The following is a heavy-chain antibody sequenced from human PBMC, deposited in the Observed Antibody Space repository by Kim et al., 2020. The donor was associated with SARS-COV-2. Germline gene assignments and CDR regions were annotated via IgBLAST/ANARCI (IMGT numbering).Heavy chain of an antibody. V-gene: IGHV4-59*01. CDR3: ARRDSNGYYSP. Sequence: SETLSLTCTVSGDSISNYWSWFRQPLGKGLEWIGYIYYTGNSNYNPSLESRVSISIDTSKNQFSLHLTSVTAADTAMYYCARRDSNGYYSPWGQGTLVTVSS. D-gene: IGHD3-22*01. J-gene: IGHJ5*02. CDR2: IYYTGNS. CDR1: GDSISNY.